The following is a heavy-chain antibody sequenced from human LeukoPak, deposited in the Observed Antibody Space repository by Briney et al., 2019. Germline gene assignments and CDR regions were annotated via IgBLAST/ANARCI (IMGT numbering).Heavy chain of an antibody. Sequence: GGSLRLSCAASGFTLSSYWMHWVRQAPGKGLVWVSRINSDGSSTSYADSVKGRFTISRDNAKNTLYLQMNSLRAEDTAVYYCARDPVLLWFGDEVDSNWFDPWGQGTLVTVSS. V-gene: IGHV3-74*01. J-gene: IGHJ5*02. CDR1: GFTLSSYW. CDR3: ARDPVLLWFGDEVDSNWFDP. D-gene: IGHD3-10*01. CDR2: INSDGSST.